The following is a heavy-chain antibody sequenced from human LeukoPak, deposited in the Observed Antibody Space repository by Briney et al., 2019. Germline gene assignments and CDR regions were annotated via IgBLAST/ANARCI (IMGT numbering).Heavy chain of an antibody. Sequence: GGSLRLSCAASGFTFSSYWMSWVRQAPGKGLELVANIKQDGSEKYYVDSVKGRFTISRDNAKNSLYLQMNSLRAEDTAVYYCARALGLLWFGELSPYYFDYWGQGTLVTVSS. J-gene: IGHJ4*02. CDR2: IKQDGSEK. CDR3: ARALGLLWFGELSPYYFDY. V-gene: IGHV3-7*01. CDR1: GFTFSSYW. D-gene: IGHD3-10*01.